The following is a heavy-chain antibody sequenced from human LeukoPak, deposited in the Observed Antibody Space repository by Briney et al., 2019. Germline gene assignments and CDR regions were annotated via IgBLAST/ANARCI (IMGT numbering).Heavy chain of an antibody. CDR3: ATSKYSGSY. Sequence: TGGSLRLSCVASGFTYSHYGMNWVRQAPGKGLEWVSGITSDSRGIYYGASVKGRFTISRDNSKNTLNLQMNSLRAEDTAVYYCATSKYSGSYWGQGTLVTVSS. CDR2: ITSDSRGI. D-gene: IGHD1-26*01. V-gene: IGHV3-23*01. CDR1: GFTYSHYG. J-gene: IGHJ4*02.